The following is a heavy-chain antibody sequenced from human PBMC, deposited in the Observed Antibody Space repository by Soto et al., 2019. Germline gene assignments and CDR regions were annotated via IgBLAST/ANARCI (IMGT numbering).Heavy chain of an antibody. D-gene: IGHD6-19*01. CDR2: MNPNSGNT. J-gene: IGHJ5*02. CDR3: ARPENSGWYRGNWFDP. CDR1: GYTFTSYD. Sequence: ASVKVSCKASGYTFTSYDINWVRQATGQGLEWMGWMNPNSGNTGYAQKFQGRVTMTRNTSISTAYMELSSLRSEDTAVYYCARPENSGWYRGNWFDPWGQGTLVTVSS. V-gene: IGHV1-8*01.